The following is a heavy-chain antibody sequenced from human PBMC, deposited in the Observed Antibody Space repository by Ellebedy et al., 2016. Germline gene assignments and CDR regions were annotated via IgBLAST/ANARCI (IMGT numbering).Heavy chain of an antibody. V-gene: IGHV3-23*01. CDR1: GVTFSSFA. D-gene: IGHD3-10*01. Sequence: GESLKISXAASGVTFSSFAMSWVRQAPGKGLEWVSTISGSGGRTYYVDSVKGRFTISRDNSKNTLYLQMNSLRAEDTAVYYCTGSGGYSYWGQGTLVTVSS. J-gene: IGHJ4*02. CDR2: ISGSGGRT. CDR3: TGSGGYSY.